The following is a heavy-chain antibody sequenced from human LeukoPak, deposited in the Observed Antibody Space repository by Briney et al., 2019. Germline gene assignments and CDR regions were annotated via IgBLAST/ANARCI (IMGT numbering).Heavy chain of an antibody. CDR2: INHSGST. CDR1: GGSFSGYY. CDR3: ARESEGYSYGHNWFDP. Sequence: SETLSLTCAVYGGSFSGYYWSWIRQPPGKGLEWIGEINHSGSTNYNPSLKSRVTISVDTFKNQFSLKLSSVTAADTAVYYCARESEGYSYGHNWFDPWGQGTLVTVSS. J-gene: IGHJ5*02. V-gene: IGHV4-34*01. D-gene: IGHD5-18*01.